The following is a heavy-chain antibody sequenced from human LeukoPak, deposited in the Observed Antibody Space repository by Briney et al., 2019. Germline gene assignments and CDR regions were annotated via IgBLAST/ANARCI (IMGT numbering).Heavy chain of an antibody. CDR3: AREAEDSSGPSYYFDY. J-gene: IGHJ4*02. D-gene: IGHD6-19*01. CDR2: ISASNGNT. Sequence: ASVRVSCKASGYTFTRYGISWVRQAPGQGLQWLGWISASNGNTNYAQKFRDRVTMSTDTSTGTAYLDVRSLTSDDTAVYYCAREAEDSSGPSYYFDYWGQGTLVTVSS. V-gene: IGHV1-18*01. CDR1: GYTFTRYG.